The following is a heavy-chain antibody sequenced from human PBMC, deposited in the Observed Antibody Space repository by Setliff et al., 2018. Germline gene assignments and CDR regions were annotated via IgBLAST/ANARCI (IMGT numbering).Heavy chain of an antibody. V-gene: IGHV4-34*01. D-gene: IGHD1-26*01. CDR1: GGSLSNYY. Sequence: SETLSLTCTVYGGSLSNYYWSWVRQPPGQGPEWIVEINHSGITNYNPSLKGRVTISVDTSKNQFSLRLRSVTAADTAVYFCARDNTMVGATDYWGLGTLVTVSS. CDR2: INHSGIT. J-gene: IGHJ4*02. CDR3: ARDNTMVGATDY.